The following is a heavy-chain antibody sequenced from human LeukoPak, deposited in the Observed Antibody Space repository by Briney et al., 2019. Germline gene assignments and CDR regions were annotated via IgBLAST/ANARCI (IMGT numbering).Heavy chain of an antibody. V-gene: IGHV4-4*07. CDR3: GRVVVRTTRQYSFIDP. CDR2: IYTSGVT. CDR1: GTSNNTYY. D-gene: IGHD3-10*01. Sequence: PSETLSLTCTVSGTSNNTYYGTWIRQPAGKGLEWIGRIYTSGVTNTNPSLKSRVAMSVDSSKNQFSLRLTSVTAADTAVYFCGRVVVRTTRQYSFIDPWGQGILVTVSS. J-gene: IGHJ5*02.